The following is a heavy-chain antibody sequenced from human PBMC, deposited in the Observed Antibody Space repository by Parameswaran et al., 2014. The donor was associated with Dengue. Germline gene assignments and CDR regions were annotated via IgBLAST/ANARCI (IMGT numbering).Heavy chain of an antibody. J-gene: IGHJ6*02. CDR3: ARDRNDILTGYFPYYYYYGMDV. CDR2: ISSSGSTI. Sequence: PREGLEWVSYISSSGSTIYYADSVKGRFTISRDNAKNSLYLQMNSLRAEDTAVYYCARDRNDILTGYFPYYYYYGMDVVGPRDHGHRLL. V-gene: IGHV3-48*03. D-gene: IGHD3-9*01.